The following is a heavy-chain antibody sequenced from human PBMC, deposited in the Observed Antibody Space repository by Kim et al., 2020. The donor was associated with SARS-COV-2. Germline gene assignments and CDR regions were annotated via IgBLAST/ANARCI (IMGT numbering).Heavy chain of an antibody. J-gene: IGHJ1*01. Sequence: YYADAVKGRLTISRDHSKNTLYLQMNSLRAEDTAVYYCARQLDSKKYFQHWGQGTLVTVSS. D-gene: IGHD6-13*01. V-gene: IGHV3-23*01. CDR3: ARQLDSKKYFQH.